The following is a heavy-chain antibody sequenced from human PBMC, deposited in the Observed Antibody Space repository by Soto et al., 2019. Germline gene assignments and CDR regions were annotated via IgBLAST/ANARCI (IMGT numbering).Heavy chain of an antibody. CDR3: ARQIYHLHNWFDP. V-gene: IGHV3-7*03. D-gene: IGHD2-2*01. CDR2: IKQDGSEK. Sequence: EVQLVESGGGLVQPGGSLRLSCAASGFTFSSYWMSWVRQAPGKGLEWVANIKQDGSEKYYVDSVKGRFTISRDNAKNSLYLQMNSLRAEDTAVYYCARQIYHLHNWFDPWGQGTLVTVSS. J-gene: IGHJ5*02. CDR1: GFTFSSYW.